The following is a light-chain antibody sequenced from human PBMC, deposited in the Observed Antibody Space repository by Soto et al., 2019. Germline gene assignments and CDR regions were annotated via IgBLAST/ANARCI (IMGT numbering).Light chain of an antibody. J-gene: IGKJ1*01. V-gene: IGKV3-20*01. CDR1: QSGSDSY. Sequence: EIVLTQSPGTLSLSPGERAALSCRASQSGSDSYLAWYQQKPGQPPRLLIYGVSSRGYGIPDRFSGSGSGTDFTLTISRLEPEDFAVYYCQQYTTSSWTFGQGTKVDIK. CDR3: QQYTTSSWT. CDR2: GVS.